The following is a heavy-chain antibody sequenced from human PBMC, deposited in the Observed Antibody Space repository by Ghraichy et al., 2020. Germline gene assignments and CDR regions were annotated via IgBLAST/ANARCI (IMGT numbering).Heavy chain of an antibody. CDR2: IWYDGSNK. J-gene: IGHJ6*03. CDR3: ARTPSGRYCSSTSCQFYYYYYMDV. CDR1: GFTFSSYG. V-gene: IGHV3-33*01. D-gene: IGHD2-2*01. Sequence: GESLNISCAASGFTFSSYGMHWVRQAPGKGLEWVAVIWYDGSNKYYADSVKGRFTISRDNSKNTLYLQMNSLRAEDTAVYYCARTPSGRYCSSTSCQFYYYYYMDVWGKGTTVTVSS.